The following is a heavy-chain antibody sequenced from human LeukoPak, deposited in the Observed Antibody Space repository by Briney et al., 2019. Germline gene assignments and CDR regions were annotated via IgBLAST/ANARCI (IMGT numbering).Heavy chain of an antibody. V-gene: IGHV3-30*18. D-gene: IGHD6-13*01. CDR3: AKGIAAAGTVYY. Sequence: GGSLRLSCAASGLTFSSHWMHWVRQAPGKGLEWVAVISYDGSNKYYADSVKGRFTISRDNSKNTLYLQMNSLRAEDTAVYYCAKGIAAAGTVYYWGQGTLVTVSS. CDR2: ISYDGSNK. CDR1: GLTFSSHW. J-gene: IGHJ4*02.